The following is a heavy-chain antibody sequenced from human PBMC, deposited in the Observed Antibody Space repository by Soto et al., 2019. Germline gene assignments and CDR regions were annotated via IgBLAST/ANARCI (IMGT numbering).Heavy chain of an antibody. CDR3: AREEKQLSRYGGDFDY. V-gene: IGHV4-61*01. J-gene: IGHJ4*02. D-gene: IGHD3-16*01. Sequence: PSETLSLTCTVSGGSISSSSYYWSWIRQPPGKGLEWIGHIYYIGTTDYNPSLKSRVTISVDTSKNQFSLKVTSVTAADTAVYFCAREEKQLSRYGGDFDYWGQGILVTVSS. CDR2: IYYIGTT. CDR1: GGSISSSSYY.